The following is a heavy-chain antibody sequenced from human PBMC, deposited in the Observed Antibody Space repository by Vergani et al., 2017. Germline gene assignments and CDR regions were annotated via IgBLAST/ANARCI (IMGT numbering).Heavy chain of an antibody. D-gene: IGHD3-3*01. J-gene: IGHJ5*02. CDR1: GFTFSSYS. Sequence: EVQLVESGGGLVQPGGSLRLSCAASGFTFSSYSMNWVRQATGKGLEWVSYISSSSSTIYYADSVKGRFTISRDNAKNSLYLQMNSLRAEDTAVYYCARDSGYDFWSGYHNWVDPWGQGILVTVSS. V-gene: IGHV3-48*01. CDR3: ARDSGYDFWSGYHNWVDP. CDR2: ISSSSSTI.